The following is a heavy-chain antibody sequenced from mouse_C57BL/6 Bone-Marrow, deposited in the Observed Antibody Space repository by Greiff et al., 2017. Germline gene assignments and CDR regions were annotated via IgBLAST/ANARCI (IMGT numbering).Heavy chain of an antibody. V-gene: IGHV5-16*01. D-gene: IGHD1-1*01. Sequence: EVHLVESEGGLVQPGSSMKLSCTASGFTFSDYYMAWVRQVPEKGLEWVAHINFDGSSTYYLDSLKSRFIISRDNAKNILYLQMSSLKSEDTATCYCARGGYCSSQGYFDVWGTGTTVTVSS. CDR1: GFTFSDYY. CDR2: INFDGSST. J-gene: IGHJ1*03. CDR3: ARGGYCSSQGYFDV.